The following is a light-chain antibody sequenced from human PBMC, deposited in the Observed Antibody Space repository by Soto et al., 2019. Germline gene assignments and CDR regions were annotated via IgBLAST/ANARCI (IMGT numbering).Light chain of an antibody. V-gene: IGLV4-69*01. J-gene: IGLJ2*01. CDR2: LNSDGSH. Sequence: QPVLTQSPSASASLGASVKLTCTLSSGHNSYAIAWHQQQPGKGPRYLMKLNSDGSHTRGDGIPERFSGSSSGAERYLTISSLQSEDEADYYCQTWDTGSRRIFGGGTKLTVL. CDR1: SGHNSYA. CDR3: QTWDTGSRRI.